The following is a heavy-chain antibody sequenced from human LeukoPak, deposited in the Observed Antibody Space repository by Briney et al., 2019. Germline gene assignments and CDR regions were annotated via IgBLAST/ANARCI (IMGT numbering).Heavy chain of an antibody. J-gene: IGHJ4*02. Sequence: PGESLRLSCAASGFTFSDYSMNWVRQAPGKGLEWVSYIDGSGDTIHYADSVKDRFTISRDNAKNSLDLQMNSLRDEDTAVYYCSRRFDCWGQGTLVTVSS. V-gene: IGHV3-48*02. CDR1: GFTFSDYS. CDR2: IDGSGDTI. CDR3: SRRFDC.